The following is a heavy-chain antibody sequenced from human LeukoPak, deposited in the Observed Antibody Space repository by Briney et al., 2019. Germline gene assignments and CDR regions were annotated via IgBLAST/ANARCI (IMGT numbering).Heavy chain of an antibody. V-gene: IGHV3-74*01. CDR3: ARDRGSDAFDI. CDR1: GFTFSSYW. D-gene: IGHD3-10*01. CDR2: INSDGSST. Sequence: GGSLRLSCAACGFTFSSYWMHWVRPAPGKGLVWVSRINSDGSSTSYADSVKGRFTISRDNAKNTLYLQMNSLRAEDTAVYYCARDRGSDAFDIWGQGTMVSVSS. J-gene: IGHJ3*02.